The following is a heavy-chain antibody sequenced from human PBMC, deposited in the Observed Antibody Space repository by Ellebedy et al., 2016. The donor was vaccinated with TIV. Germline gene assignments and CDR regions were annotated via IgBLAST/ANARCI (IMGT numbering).Heavy chain of an antibody. V-gene: IGHV1-69*04. CDR2: VIPFLGVA. Sequence: ASVKVSCKASGGTFNNLAISWVRQAPGQGLEWMGRVIPFLGVANYAQKFQGRVTITADKSTSTAYMELSSLTSEDTAVYYCARDGIRFLEWVYKYGMDVWGQGTTVIVSS. D-gene: IGHD3-3*01. J-gene: IGHJ6*02. CDR3: ARDGIRFLEWVYKYGMDV. CDR1: GGTFNNLA.